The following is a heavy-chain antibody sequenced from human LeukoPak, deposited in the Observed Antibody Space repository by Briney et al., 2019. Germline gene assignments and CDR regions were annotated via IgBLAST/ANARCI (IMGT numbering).Heavy chain of an antibody. Sequence: GESLKISCQGSGYNFPIYWIGWVRQMPGQGLEWMGIIYPDDSNTIYGPSFQGQVTISADKSINTAYLEWSSLTASDTAIYYCARQGAAGKYYYYYMDVWGKGTTVTVSS. CDR3: ARQGAAGKYYYYYMDV. CDR2: IYPDDSNT. CDR1: GYNFPIYW. D-gene: IGHD6-13*01. V-gene: IGHV5-51*01. J-gene: IGHJ6*03.